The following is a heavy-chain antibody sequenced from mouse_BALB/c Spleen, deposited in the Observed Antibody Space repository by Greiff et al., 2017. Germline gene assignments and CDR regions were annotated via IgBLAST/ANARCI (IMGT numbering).Heavy chain of an antibody. CDR3: ARGTTVVERYFDV. Sequence: EVQLQESGPSLVKPSQTLSLTCSVTGDSITSGYWNWIRKFPGNKLEYMGYISYSGSTYYNPSLKSRISITRDTSKNQYYLQLNSVTTEDTATYYCARGTTVVERYFDVWGAGTTVTVSS. CDR2: ISYSGST. D-gene: IGHD1-1*01. J-gene: IGHJ1*01. CDR1: GDSITSGY. V-gene: IGHV3-8*02.